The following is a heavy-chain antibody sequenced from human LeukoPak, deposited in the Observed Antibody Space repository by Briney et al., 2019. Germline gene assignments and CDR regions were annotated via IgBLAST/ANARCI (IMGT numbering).Heavy chain of an antibody. J-gene: IGHJ5*02. D-gene: IGHD2-2*01. CDR2: ISGSGGST. CDR1: GFTFSGYA. V-gene: IGHV3-23*01. CDR3: AKGPFNVVVPAAITRDNWFDP. Sequence: GGSLRLSCAASGFTFSGYAMSWVRQAPGKGLEWVSAISGSGGSTYYADSVKGRFTISRDNSKNTLYLQMNSLRAEDTPVYYCAKGPFNVVVPAAITRDNWFDPWGQGTLVTVSS.